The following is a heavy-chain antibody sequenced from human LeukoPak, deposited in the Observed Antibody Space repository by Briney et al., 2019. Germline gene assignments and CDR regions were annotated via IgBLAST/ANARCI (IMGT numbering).Heavy chain of an antibody. CDR3: ARGTLNTYDSSGYYLDY. V-gene: IGHV3-23*01. Sequence: PGGSLRLSCAAPGLSFRSAAMSWVRQAPGQGLEWVSSISSSGDNTYYADSVKGRFAISRDNSKNTMYLQMNSLRAEDTAVYYCARGTLNTYDSSGYYLDYWGQGTLVTVSS. D-gene: IGHD3-22*01. CDR2: ISSSGDNT. CDR1: GLSFRSAA. J-gene: IGHJ4*02.